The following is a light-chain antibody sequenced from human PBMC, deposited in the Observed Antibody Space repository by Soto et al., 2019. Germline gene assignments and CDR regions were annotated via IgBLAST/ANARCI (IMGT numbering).Light chain of an antibody. Sequence: SALSQPASVSGSRGQSITISCTGTSSDVGNYNLVSWYQQYPGKAPKLMIFEDTKRPSGVSHRFSGSKSGNTASLTIAGLPPEDAADYYCCSYAGSSTMTFGGGTQLTVL. CDR1: SSDVGNYNL. CDR2: EDT. V-gene: IGLV2-23*01. J-gene: IGLJ7*01. CDR3: CSYAGSSTMT.